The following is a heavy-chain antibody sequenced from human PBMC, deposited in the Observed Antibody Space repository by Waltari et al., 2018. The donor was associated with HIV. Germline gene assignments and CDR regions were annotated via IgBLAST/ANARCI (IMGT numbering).Heavy chain of an antibody. V-gene: IGHV3-48*03. CDR2: ISNSGSPI. J-gene: IGHJ5*01. CDR1: GFRLSSYE. Sequence: SGFRLSSYEMNWVRQAPGKGLEWISYISNSGSPIYYAGSVRGRFTISRDSDKNSLFLQMNSLRVEDTAVYYCARGWFDSWGQGTMVTVSS. CDR3: ARGWFDS.